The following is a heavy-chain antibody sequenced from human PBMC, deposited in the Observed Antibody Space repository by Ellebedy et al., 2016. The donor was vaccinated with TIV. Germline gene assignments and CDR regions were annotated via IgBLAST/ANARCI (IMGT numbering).Heavy chain of an antibody. CDR2: FHPEDGET. V-gene: IGHV1-24*01. CDR3: ATTPKHFGDYVFVY. J-gene: IGHJ4*02. Sequence: AASVKVSCKVSGYILTELSMNWVRQAPGKGLEWMGGFHPEDGETIYAQKFQGKVTMTEDTSSDTAYLEVNSLRSEDTAVYYCATTPKHFGDYVFVYWGQGTLVTVSS. CDR1: GYILTELS. D-gene: IGHD4-17*01.